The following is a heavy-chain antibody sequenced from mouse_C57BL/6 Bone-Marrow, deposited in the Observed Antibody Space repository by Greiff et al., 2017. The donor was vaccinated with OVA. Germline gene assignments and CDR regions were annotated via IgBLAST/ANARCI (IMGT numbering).Heavy chain of an antibody. V-gene: IGHV1-81*01. CDR3: ARLRTYYSNYDFDY. D-gene: IGHD2-5*01. Sequence: QVQLQQSGAELARPGASVKLSCKASGYTFTSYGISWVKQRTGQGLEWIGEIYPRSGNTYYNEKFKGKATLTADKSSSTAYMELRSLTSEDSAVYFCARLRTYYSNYDFDYWGQGTTLTVSS. CDR1: GYTFTSYG. CDR2: IYPRSGNT. J-gene: IGHJ2*01.